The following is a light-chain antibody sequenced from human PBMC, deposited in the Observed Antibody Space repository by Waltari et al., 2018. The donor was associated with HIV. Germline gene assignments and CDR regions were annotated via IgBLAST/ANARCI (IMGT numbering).Light chain of an antibody. J-gene: IGLJ2*01. CDR3: ATWDDSLSGVV. CDR2: RNN. CDR1: SSNLGNYY. Sequence: QSVLTQPPSASATPGQRVTISCSGSSSNLGNYYVYWYQQLPGATPKVLIFRNNRRPSGVPDRFSGSQSGTSASLAISGLRSEDEADYYCATWDDSLSGVVFGGGTKLTVL. V-gene: IGLV1-47*01.